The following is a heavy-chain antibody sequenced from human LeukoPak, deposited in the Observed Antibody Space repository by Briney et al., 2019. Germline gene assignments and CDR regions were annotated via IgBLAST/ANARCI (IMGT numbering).Heavy chain of an antibody. D-gene: IGHD3-9*01. CDR3: AKVGRYFDWLSRFYYYYYMDV. CDR2: ISYDGSNK. J-gene: IGHJ6*03. CDR1: GFTFSSYA. Sequence: PGRSLRLSCAASGFTFSSYAMHWVRQAPGKGLEWVAVISYDGSNKYYADSVKGRFTISRDNSKNTLYLQMNSLRAEDTAVYYCAKVGRYFDWLSRFYYYYYMDVWGKGTTVTISS. V-gene: IGHV3-30*04.